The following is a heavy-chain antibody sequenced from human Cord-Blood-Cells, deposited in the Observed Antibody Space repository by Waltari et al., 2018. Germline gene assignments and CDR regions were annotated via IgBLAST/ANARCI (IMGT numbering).Heavy chain of an antibody. Sequence: QVQLQESGPGLVKPADTRSLTGAVSGYSISSSNWWGWIRRPPGKGLEWIGYIYYSGSIYYNPSLKSRVTMSVDTSKNQFSLKLSSVTAVDTAVYYCARIYSSSWAWFDHWGQGTLVTVSS. CDR3: ARIYSSSWAWFDH. J-gene: IGHJ5*02. D-gene: IGHD6-13*01. CDR1: GYSISSSNW. V-gene: IGHV4-28*05. CDR2: IYYSGSI.